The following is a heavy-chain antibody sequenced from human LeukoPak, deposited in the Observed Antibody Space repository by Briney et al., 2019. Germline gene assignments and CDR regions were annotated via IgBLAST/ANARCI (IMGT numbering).Heavy chain of an antibody. CDR2: IWYDGTNK. CDR1: GFTFSSYG. J-gene: IGHJ1*01. CDR3: ARGSHCSSTSWNTSEYFQH. D-gene: IGHD2-2*01. V-gene: IGHV3-33*01. Sequence: GGSLRLSCVASGFTFSSYGMHWVRQAPGKGLEWVAVIWYDGTNKYYADSVKGRFTISRDSPKNTLYLQMNSLRAEDTAVYYGARGSHCSSTSWNTSEYFQHWGQGTLVTVSS.